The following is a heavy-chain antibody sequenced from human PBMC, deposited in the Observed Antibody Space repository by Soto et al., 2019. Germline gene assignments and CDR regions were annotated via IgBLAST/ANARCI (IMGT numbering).Heavy chain of an antibody. V-gene: IGHV4-30-4*01. D-gene: IGHD3-9*01. Sequence: SETLSLTCTVSGVSVSSGDYYWSWIRQPPGKGLEWIGYIYYTGRTYYNPSLKSRVIISVDTSKNQFSLKLSSVTAAEKAVYYCARAHYDILTGYPTHAFDIWGQGTMVTVS. J-gene: IGHJ3*02. CDR1: GVSVSSGDYY. CDR2: IYYTGRT. CDR3: ARAHYDILTGYPTHAFDI.